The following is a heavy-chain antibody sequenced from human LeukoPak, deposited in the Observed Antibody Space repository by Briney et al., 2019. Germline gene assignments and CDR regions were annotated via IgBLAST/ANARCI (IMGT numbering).Heavy chain of an antibody. CDR3: ARHGQEDSSGYYYHYFDY. V-gene: IGHV4-61*05. Sequence: PSETLSLTCTVSGGSISSSSYYWSWIRQPPGKGLEWIGYIYYSGSTNYNPSLKSRVTISVDTSKNQFSLKLSSVTAADTAVYYCARHGQEDSSGYYYHYFDYWGQGTLVTVSS. CDR1: GGSISSSSYY. J-gene: IGHJ4*02. D-gene: IGHD3-22*01. CDR2: IYYSGST.